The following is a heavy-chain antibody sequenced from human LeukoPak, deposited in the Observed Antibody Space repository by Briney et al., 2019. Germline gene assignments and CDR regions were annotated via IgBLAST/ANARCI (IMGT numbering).Heavy chain of an antibody. Sequence: SETLSLTCSVSRGSISSDSWPWLRQPPGKTLEWVGKIHFGGSTNYRPCVRGRVTISVDSSRKYFSLRLTSVTSGDTAVYYCAREASGAFFKWGQGTLVSVSS. CDR3: AREASGAFFK. V-gene: IGHV4-59*01. CDR1: RGSISSDS. CDR2: IHFGGST. J-gene: IGHJ4*02. D-gene: IGHD1-26*01.